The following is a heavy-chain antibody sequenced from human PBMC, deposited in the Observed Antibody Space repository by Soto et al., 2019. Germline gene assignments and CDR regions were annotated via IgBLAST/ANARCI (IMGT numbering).Heavy chain of an antibody. CDR2: IYATGTT. V-gene: IGHV4-4*07. J-gene: IGHJ5*02. D-gene: IGHD1-1*01. CDR1: GASISGFY. Sequence: QVQLQESGPGLVKPSETMSLTCTVSGASISGFYWSWIRKSAGKGLEWIGRIYATGTTDYNPSLKSRVMMSVDTSKKQLSLKLRSVTAAGTAVYYCVRDGTKTLRDWFDPWGQGISVTVSS. CDR3: VRDGTKTLRDWFDP.